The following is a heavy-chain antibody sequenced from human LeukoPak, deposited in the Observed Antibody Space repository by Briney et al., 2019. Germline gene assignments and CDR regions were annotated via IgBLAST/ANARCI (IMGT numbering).Heavy chain of an antibody. V-gene: IGHV4-30-4*01. D-gene: IGHD1-26*01. Sequence: SETLSLTCTVSGGSISSGDYYWSWIRQPPGKGLEWIGYIYYSGSTYYNPSLKSRVTISLDTSKNQFSLKLSSVTAADTAVYYCARSEWELGGEYAFDIWGQGTMVTVSS. CDR3: ARSEWELGGEYAFDI. J-gene: IGHJ3*02. CDR2: IYYSGST. CDR1: GGSISSGDYY.